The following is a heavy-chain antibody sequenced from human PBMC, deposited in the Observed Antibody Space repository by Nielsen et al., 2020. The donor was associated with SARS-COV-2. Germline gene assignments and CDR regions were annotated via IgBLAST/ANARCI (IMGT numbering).Heavy chain of an antibody. CDR3: ARDSEYYGSGSFFDN. Sequence: GESLKISCAASGLTFSSYDMHWVRQAPGKGLEWVAVISYDGSNKYYADSVKGRFTISRDKSKNTLYVQMNSLRAEDTAVYYCARDSEYYGSGSFFDNWGQGTLVTVSS. V-gene: IGHV3-30-3*01. D-gene: IGHD3-10*01. J-gene: IGHJ4*02. CDR1: GLTFSSYD. CDR2: ISYDGSNK.